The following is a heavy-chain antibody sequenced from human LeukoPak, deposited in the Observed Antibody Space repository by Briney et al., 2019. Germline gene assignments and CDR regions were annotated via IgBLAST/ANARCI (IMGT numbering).Heavy chain of an antibody. CDR3: ATGFTMVRGVITRPPLG. V-gene: IGHV3-23*01. CDR1: GFTFSSYA. CDR2: ISGSGGST. J-gene: IGHJ4*02. D-gene: IGHD3-10*01. Sequence: GGSLRLSCAASGFTFSSYAMSWVRQAPGKGLEWVSAISGSGGSTYYADSVKGRFTISRDNSKNTLYLQMNSLRAEDTAVYYCATGFTMVRGVITRPPLGWGQGTLVTVSS.